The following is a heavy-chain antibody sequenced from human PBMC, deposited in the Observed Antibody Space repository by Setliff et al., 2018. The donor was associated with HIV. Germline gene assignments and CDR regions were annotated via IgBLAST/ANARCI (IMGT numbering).Heavy chain of an antibody. CDR1: GFTFRSYW. J-gene: IGHJ6*02. Sequence: GGSLRLSCAASGFTFRSYWMYWVRQPPGKGLVWVSRINSDGSSTSYADSAKGRFTISRDNAKNTLHLQMNSLRAEDTAVYYCVRGLAAAGGYAMDVWGQGTTVTVSS. CDR3: VRGLAAAGGYAMDV. CDR2: INSDGSST. V-gene: IGHV3-74*01. D-gene: IGHD6-13*01.